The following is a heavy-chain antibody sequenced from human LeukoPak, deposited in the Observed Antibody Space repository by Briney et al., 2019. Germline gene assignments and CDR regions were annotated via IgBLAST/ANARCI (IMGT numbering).Heavy chain of an antibody. Sequence: PSETQSLTCTVSGGSISSYYWSWIRQPPGKGLEWIGYIYYSASTNYNPSLKSRVTISVDTSKNQFSLKLSSVTAADTAVYYCARDGQYCSGGSCYPYYYYGMDVWGQGTTVTVSS. J-gene: IGHJ6*02. CDR2: IYYSAST. CDR3: ARDGQYCSGGSCYPYYYYGMDV. CDR1: GGSISSYY. D-gene: IGHD2-15*01. V-gene: IGHV4-59*01.